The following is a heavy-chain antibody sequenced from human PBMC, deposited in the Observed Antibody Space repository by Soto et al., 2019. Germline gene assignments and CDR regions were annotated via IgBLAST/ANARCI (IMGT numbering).Heavy chain of an antibody. CDR1: GFTFSSYA. CDR2: ISSNGGSI. CDR3: ARLHNYHYARHV. J-gene: IGHJ6*02. V-gene: IGHV3-64*01. D-gene: IGHD4-4*01. Sequence: PGGSLRLSCAASGFTFSSYAMHWVRQAPGKGLEYVSAISSNGGSIYYGNSVKGRFTISRDNSKNTLYLQMGSLRAEDMAVYYCARLHNYHYARHVWGQGTTVTVSS.